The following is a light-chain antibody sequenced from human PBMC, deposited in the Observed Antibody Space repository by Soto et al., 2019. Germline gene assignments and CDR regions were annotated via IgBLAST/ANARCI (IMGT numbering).Light chain of an antibody. CDR2: RNN. CDR3: AAWDDSMSVL. V-gene: IGLV1-47*01. CDR1: SSNIGNYY. Sequence: LLPQPPSTSGTPRARVTISCSGSSSNIGNYYVHWYQQLPEAAPKLLIYRNNQRPSGVPDRFSGSKSGTSASLAISGLRSEDEADYYRAAWDDSMSVLFGTGTKVTVL. J-gene: IGLJ1*01.